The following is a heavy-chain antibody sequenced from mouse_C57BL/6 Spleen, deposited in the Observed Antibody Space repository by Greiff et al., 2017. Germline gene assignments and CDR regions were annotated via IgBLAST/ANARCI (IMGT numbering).Heavy chain of an antibody. CDR2: INPNYGTT. V-gene: IGHV1-39*01. J-gene: IGHJ1*03. CDR3: ASDYYGSSPSYWYFDV. CDR1: GYSFTDYN. D-gene: IGHD1-1*01. Sequence: LVESGPELVKPGASVKISCKASGYSFTDYNMNWVKQSNGKSLEWIGVINPNYGTTSYNQKFKGKATLTVDQSSSTAYMQLNSLTSEDSAVYYCASDYYGSSPSYWYFDVWGTGTTVTVSS.